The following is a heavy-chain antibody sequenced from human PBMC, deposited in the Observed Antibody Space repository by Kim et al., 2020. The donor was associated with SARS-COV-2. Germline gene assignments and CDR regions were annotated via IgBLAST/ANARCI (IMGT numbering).Heavy chain of an antibody. V-gene: IGHV3-11*01. CDR1: GFIFSDYY. J-gene: IGHJ4*02. CDR3: ARDLPVMVRGAIAN. Sequence: GGSLRLSCAASGFIFSDYYMSWIRQAPGKGLEWISYISFSGSTIYYAESVRGRFTISRDNTKGSLYLQMNSLRDDDTAVYYCARDLPVMVRGAIANWGQGTLVSVSP. D-gene: IGHD3-10*01. CDR2: ISFSGSTI.